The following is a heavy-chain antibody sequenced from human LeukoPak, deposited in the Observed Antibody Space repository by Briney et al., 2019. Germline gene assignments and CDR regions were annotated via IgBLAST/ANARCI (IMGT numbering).Heavy chain of an antibody. Sequence: SVKVSCKASGYTFTSYGISWVRQAPGQGLEWMGGIIPIFGTANYAQKFQGRVTITADESTSTAYMELSSLRSEDTAVYYCANNEGGDILTGYYFDYWGQGTLVTVSS. CDR3: ANNEGGDILTGYYFDY. V-gene: IGHV1-69*13. D-gene: IGHD3-9*01. J-gene: IGHJ4*02. CDR1: GYTFTSYG. CDR2: IIPIFGTA.